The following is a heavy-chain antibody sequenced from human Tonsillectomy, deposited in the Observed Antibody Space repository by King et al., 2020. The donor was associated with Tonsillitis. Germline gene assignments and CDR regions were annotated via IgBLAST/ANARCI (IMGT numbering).Heavy chain of an antibody. V-gene: IGHV4-39*07. Sequence: QLQESGPGLVKPSETLSLTCTVSGGSISSSSYYWGWIRQPPGKGLEWIGCIYYSGSTYYNPSLKSRDTISVDTSKSQFSLKLSSVTAADTAVYYCARHRSNYYDSSGYYFAFDIWGQGTMVTVSS. CDR1: GGSISSSSYY. D-gene: IGHD3-22*01. J-gene: IGHJ3*02. CDR2: IYYSGST. CDR3: ARHRSNYYDSSGYYFAFDI.